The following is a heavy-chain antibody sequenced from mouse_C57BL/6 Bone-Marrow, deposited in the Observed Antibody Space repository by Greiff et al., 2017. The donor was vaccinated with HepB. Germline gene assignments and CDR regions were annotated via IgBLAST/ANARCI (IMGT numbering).Heavy chain of an antibody. CDR2: IHPNSGST. Sequence: QVQLQQPGAELVKPGASVKLSCKASGYTFTSYWMHWVKQRPGQGLEWIGMIHPNSGSTNYNEKFKSKATLTVDKSSSTAYMQLSSLTSEDSAVYYCAKDSLITTGYFDYWGQGTTLTVSS. D-gene: IGHD1-1*01. J-gene: IGHJ2*01. V-gene: IGHV1-64*01. CDR3: AKDSLITTGYFDY. CDR1: GYTFTSYW.